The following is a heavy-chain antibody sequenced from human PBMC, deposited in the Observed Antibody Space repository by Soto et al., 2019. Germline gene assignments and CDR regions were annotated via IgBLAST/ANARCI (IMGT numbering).Heavy chain of an antibody. Sequence: GASVKVSCKASGGTFSSYAISWVRQAPGQGLEWMGGIIPIFGTANYAQKFQGRVTITADESTSTAYMELSSLRSEDTAVYYCARGGFGELLPRHFDYWGQGTLVTVSS. J-gene: IGHJ4*02. CDR3: ARGGFGELLPRHFDY. CDR2: IIPIFGTA. D-gene: IGHD3-10*01. CDR1: GGTFSSYA. V-gene: IGHV1-69*13.